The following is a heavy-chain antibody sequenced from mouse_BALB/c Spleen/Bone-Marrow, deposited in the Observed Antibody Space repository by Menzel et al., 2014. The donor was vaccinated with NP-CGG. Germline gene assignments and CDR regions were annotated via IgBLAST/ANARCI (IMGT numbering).Heavy chain of an antibody. V-gene: IGHV14-3*02. CDR1: GFDIKDTH. D-gene: IGHD1-1*01. CDR3: ARDYANTAWFAS. Sequence: EVKLVESGAELVKPGASVKLSCTPSGFDIKDTHMHWVKQRPEQGLEWIGRIDPANGNTKYDPNFQGKATITADTSSNTAHLQLSSLTSEDTAVYYCARDYANTAWFASWGQGTLVTVS. CDR2: IDPANGNT. J-gene: IGHJ3*01.